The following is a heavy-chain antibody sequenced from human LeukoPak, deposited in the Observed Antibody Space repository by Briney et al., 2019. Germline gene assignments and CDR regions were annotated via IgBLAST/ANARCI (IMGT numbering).Heavy chain of an antibody. V-gene: IGHV1-8*01. CDR3: ARSPHSSDYFLDY. J-gene: IGHJ4*02. Sequence: ASVKVSCKAPGYTFTSYDINWVRQATGQGLEWMGWMNPNSGNTGYAQKFQGRVTMTRNTSISTAYMELSSLRSEDTAVYYCARSPHSSDYFLDYWGQGTLVTVSS. CDR2: MNPNSGNT. D-gene: IGHD2/OR15-2a*01. CDR1: GYTFTSYD.